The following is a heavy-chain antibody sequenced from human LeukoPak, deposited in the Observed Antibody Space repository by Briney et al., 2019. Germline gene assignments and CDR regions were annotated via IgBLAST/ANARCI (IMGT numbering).Heavy chain of an antibody. CDR3: ASSYCSSTSCFFDY. J-gene: IGHJ4*02. CDR2: IIPIFGTA. CDR1: GGTFSSYA. D-gene: IGHD2-2*01. Sequence: GASVKVSCKASGGTFSSYAISWVRQAPGQGLEWMGGIIPIFGTANYAQKFQGRVTITADESTSTAYMELSSLRSEDTAVYYCASSYCSSTSCFFDYWGQGTLVTVSS. V-gene: IGHV1-69*13.